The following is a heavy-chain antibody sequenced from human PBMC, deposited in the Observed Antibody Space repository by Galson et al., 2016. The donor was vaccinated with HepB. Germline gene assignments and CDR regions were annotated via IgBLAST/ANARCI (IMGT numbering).Heavy chain of an antibody. V-gene: IGHV6-1*01. CDR3: ARGGRGYSALLFDY. Sequence: CAISGDSVSSNSATWNWIRQSPSRGLEYLGRTYYRTKWYDDYGVSVKSRININPDTSKNQFSLQLNSVTPEDTAGYYCARGGRGYSALLFDYWGQGTQVTVSS. CDR2: TYYRTKWYD. CDR1: GDSVSSNSAT. J-gene: IGHJ4*02. D-gene: IGHD5-24*01.